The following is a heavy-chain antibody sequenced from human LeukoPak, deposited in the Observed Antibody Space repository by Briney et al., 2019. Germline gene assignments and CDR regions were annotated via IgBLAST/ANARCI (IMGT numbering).Heavy chain of an antibody. CDR1: GFTFGSYG. Sequence: GRSLRLSCAASGFTFGSYGMHWVRQAPGKGLEWVALISHDGSNQYYADSVKGRFTISRGNSKNTLFLQMNSLRAEDTAVYYCAKDRQPGGMGDCWGQGTLVTVSS. CDR3: AKDRQPGGMGDC. D-gene: IGHD2-2*01. CDR2: ISHDGSNQ. J-gene: IGHJ4*02. V-gene: IGHV3-30*18.